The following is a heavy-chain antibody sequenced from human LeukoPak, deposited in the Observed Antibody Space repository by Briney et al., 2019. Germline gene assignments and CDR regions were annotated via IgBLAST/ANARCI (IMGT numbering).Heavy chain of an antibody. CDR1: GDSVSSNSAA. J-gene: IGHJ6*02. Sequence: SQTLSLTCAISGDSVSSNSAAWNWIRQSPSRGVEWRGRTYYRSKWYNDYAVSVKSRITINPDTSKNQFSLQLNSVTPEDTAVYYCARDMITFGGVIVPWGMDVWGQGTTVTVSS. D-gene: IGHD3-16*02. V-gene: IGHV6-1*01. CDR3: ARDMITFGGVIVPWGMDV. CDR2: TYYRSKWYN.